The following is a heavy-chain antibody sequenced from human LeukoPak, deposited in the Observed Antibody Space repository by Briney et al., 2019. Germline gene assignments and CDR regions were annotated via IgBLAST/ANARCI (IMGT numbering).Heavy chain of an antibody. CDR2: IYYSGNT. Sequence: SETLSLTCAVYGGSFSGTYYWGWIRQPPGKGLEWIANIYYSGNTYYNASLKSRVTISVDTSKNQFSLKLTSVTAADTAVYYCARLVPPGWFDPWGRGTLVTVSS. CDR1: GGSFSGTYY. J-gene: IGHJ5*02. V-gene: IGHV4-39*01. CDR3: ARLVPPGWFDP.